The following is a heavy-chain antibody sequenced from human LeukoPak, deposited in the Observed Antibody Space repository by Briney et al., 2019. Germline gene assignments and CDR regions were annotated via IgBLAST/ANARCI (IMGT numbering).Heavy chain of an antibody. D-gene: IGHD1-7*01. CDR1: GYTFTSYG. CDR2: ISAYNGNT. Sequence: ASVKVSCKASGYTFTSYGISWVRQAPGQGLEWMGWISAYNGNTNYAQKLQGRVTMTTDTSTSTAYVELRSLRSDDTAVYYCAREEGITGTILDYWGQGTLVTVSS. J-gene: IGHJ4*02. CDR3: AREEGITGTILDY. V-gene: IGHV1-18*01.